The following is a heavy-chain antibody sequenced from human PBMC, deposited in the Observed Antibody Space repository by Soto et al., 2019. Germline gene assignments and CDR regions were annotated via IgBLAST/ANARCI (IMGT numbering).Heavy chain of an antibody. J-gene: IGHJ4*02. Sequence: QVQLVESGGGVVQPGRSLRLSCAASGFTFSSYGMHWVRQAPGKGLEWVAVISYDGSNKYYAGSVKGRFTISRDNSKNTLYLQMNSLRAEDTAVYYCAKATAPYSSSGVGRTHAFDYWGQGTLVTVSS. CDR3: AKATAPYSSSGVGRTHAFDY. CDR2: ISYDGSNK. CDR1: GFTFSSYG. V-gene: IGHV3-30*18. D-gene: IGHD6-6*01.